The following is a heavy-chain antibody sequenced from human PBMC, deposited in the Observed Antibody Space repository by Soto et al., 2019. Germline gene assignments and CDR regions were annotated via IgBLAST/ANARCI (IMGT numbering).Heavy chain of an antibody. CDR2: IWYDGSNK. J-gene: IGHJ4*02. V-gene: IGHV3-33*01. CDR3: ARWGCGYAFGY. D-gene: IGHD5-12*01. CDR1: GFTFSSYG. Sequence: QVQLVESGGGVVQPGRSLRLSCAASGFTFSSYGMHWVRQAPGKGLEWVAVIWYDGSNKYYADSVKGRFTISRDNSKNALYLQMNSLRAEDRAVYYCARWGCGYAFGYLGQGTLVTVSS.